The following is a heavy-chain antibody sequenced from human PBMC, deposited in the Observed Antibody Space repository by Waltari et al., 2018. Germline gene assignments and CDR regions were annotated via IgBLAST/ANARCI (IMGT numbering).Heavy chain of an antibody. CDR1: GFTFSSYA. D-gene: IGHD5-12*01. V-gene: IGHV3-64*01. J-gene: IGHJ6*03. Sequence: EVQLVESGGGLVQPGGSLRLSCAASGFTFSSYAMHWVRQAPGKGLEYVSAISSNGGSTYYANSVKGRFTISRDNSKNTLYLQMGSLRAEDMAVYYCARGGYADLTPRYYYYYMDVWGKGTTVTVSS. CDR3: ARGGYADLTPRYYYYYMDV. CDR2: ISSNGGST.